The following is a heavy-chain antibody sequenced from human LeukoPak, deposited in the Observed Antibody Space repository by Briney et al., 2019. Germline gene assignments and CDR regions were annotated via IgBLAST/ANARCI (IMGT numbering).Heavy chain of an antibody. V-gene: IGHV3-30-3*01. D-gene: IGHD6-19*01. CDR2: ISYDGSNK. CDR1: GFTFSSYA. Sequence: GRSLRLSCAASGFTFSSYAMHWVRQAPGKGLEWVAVISYDGSNKYYADSVKGRFTISRDNSKNTLYLQMNSLRAEDTAVYYCARDHSSGWYRQPGQFDNWGQGTLVTVSS. CDR3: ARDHSSGWYRQPGQFDN. J-gene: IGHJ4*02.